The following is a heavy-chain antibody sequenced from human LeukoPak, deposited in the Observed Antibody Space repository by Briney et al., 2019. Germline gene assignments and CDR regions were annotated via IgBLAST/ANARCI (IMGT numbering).Heavy chain of an antibody. CDR3: ARDSLYYGSGSYLGFDP. CDR2: ISGYNGNT. J-gene: IGHJ5*02. CDR1: GYTFTRYG. D-gene: IGHD3-10*01. Sequence: ASVKVSCKASGYTFTRYGISWVRQAPGQGLEWMGWISGYNGNTNYAEKLQGRVTMTTDTSTSTVYMELRSLRSDDTAVYYCARDSLYYGSGSYLGFDPWGQGILVTVSS. V-gene: IGHV1-18*01.